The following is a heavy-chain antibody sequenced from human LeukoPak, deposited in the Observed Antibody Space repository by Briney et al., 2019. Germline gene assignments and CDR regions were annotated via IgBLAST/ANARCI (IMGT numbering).Heavy chain of an antibody. CDR2: INQDGSDK. V-gene: IGHV3-7*01. D-gene: IGHD2-15*01. J-gene: IGHJ4*02. CDR1: GFTFSSYW. Sequence: PGGSLRLSCAASGFTFSSYWMSWVRQPPGKGLEWVANINQDGSDKYYVESVKGRFTISRDNAKNSLYLQMNSLRAEDTAVYYCARDLSSWLGGPFDYWGQGTLVTVSS. CDR3: ARDLSSWLGGPFDY.